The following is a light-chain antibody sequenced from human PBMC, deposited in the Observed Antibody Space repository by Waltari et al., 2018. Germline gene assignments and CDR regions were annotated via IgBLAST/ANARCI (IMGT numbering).Light chain of an antibody. CDR2: ATS. V-gene: IGKV3-20*01. CDR1: QSVSSSY. Sequence: EAVLTQSPGTLSLSPGERVTLSCRARQSVSSSYLAWYQQKPGQAPRLLIYATSPRATGIPDRFSGSGSGTDFTLTISRLEPEDFAVYYCQQFGNSVVTFGGGAKVEIK. CDR3: QQFGNSVVT. J-gene: IGKJ4*01.